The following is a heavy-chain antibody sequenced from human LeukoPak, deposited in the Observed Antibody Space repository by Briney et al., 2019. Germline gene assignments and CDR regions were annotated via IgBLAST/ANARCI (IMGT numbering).Heavy chain of an antibody. J-gene: IGHJ3*02. V-gene: IGHV4-34*01. Sequence: PSETLSLTCAVYGGSLSGYYWSLIRQPPGKGLEWIGEINHSGSTKYNPSLKSRVTISVDTSKKQFSLNLSSVTAADTAVYYCARKPPVREAFDIWGQGTMVTVSS. CDR1: GGSLSGYY. CDR3: ARKPPVREAFDI. CDR2: INHSGST.